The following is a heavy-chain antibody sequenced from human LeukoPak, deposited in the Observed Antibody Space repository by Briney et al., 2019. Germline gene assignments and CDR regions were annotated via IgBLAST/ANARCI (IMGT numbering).Heavy chain of an antibody. CDR2: ISSTGST. D-gene: IGHD3-10*02. J-gene: IGHJ4*02. Sequence: PSETLSLTCTVSSFSISRDYWTWIRQPAGKELEWIGLISSTGSTNYNPSLNSRVTMSVDAATNQFSLKLSSVTAADTAVYFCARGLLTYYYARDGPPPSLNYYFDYWGLGIQVTVSS. V-gene: IGHV4-4*07. CDR3: ARGLLTYYYARDGPPPSLNYYFDY. CDR1: SFSISRDY.